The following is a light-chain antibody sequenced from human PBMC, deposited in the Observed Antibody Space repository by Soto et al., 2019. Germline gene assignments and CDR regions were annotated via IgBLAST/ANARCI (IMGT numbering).Light chain of an antibody. CDR3: TSYTSSNTLPVV. J-gene: IGLJ2*01. CDR1: SSDVGGYNY. Sequence: QPASVSGSPGQSITISCTGTSSDVGGYNYVSWYQQHPGKAPKLMIYGVSNRPSGVSNRFSGSKSGNTASLTISGLQAEDEADYYCTSYTSSNTLPVVFGGGTKLTVL. CDR2: GVS. V-gene: IGLV2-14*03.